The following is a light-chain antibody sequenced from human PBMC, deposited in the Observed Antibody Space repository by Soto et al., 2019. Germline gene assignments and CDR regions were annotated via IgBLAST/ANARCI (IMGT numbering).Light chain of an antibody. V-gene: IGKV3-20*01. CDR1: QSVSIK. CDR3: QQYGRSIT. CDR2: GAS. Sequence: EIVLTQSPATLSLSPGERATLSCRASQSVSIKLAWYRQKPGQAPRLLIYGASSRATGIPDRFSGSGSGTDFTLTINRLEPEDFAVYSCQQYGRSITFGQGTRLEIK. J-gene: IGKJ5*01.